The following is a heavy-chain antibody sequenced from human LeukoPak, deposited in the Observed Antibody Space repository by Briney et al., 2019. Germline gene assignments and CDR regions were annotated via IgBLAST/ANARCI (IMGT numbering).Heavy chain of an antibody. CDR1: GGSFSGYY. CDR2: INHSGST. V-gene: IGHV4-34*01. CDR3: ARIIRRFLEPLGRFDP. D-gene: IGHD3-3*01. Sequence: SETLSLTCAVYGGSFSGYYWSWIRQPPGKGLEWIGEINHSGSTNYNPSLKSRVTISVDASKNQFSLKLSSVTAADTAVYYCARIIRRFLEPLGRFDPWGQGTLVTVSS. J-gene: IGHJ5*02.